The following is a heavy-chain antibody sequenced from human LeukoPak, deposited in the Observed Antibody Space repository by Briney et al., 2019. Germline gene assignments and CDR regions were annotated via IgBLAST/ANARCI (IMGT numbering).Heavy chain of an antibody. CDR3: GRGHGLVPAGVQDY. D-gene: IGHD2-2*01. J-gene: IGHJ4*02. V-gene: IGHV1-2*02. CDR2: LNPNSGGT. Sequence: ASVTVSCKTSGYPFTGYYIHWVRQAPGQGLEWMGWLNPNSGGTNYAQNFQGRVTMTRDTSISTAYMDLTGLRSDDTAVYYCGRGHGLVPAGVQDYWGQGTLVTVSS. CDR1: GYPFTGYY.